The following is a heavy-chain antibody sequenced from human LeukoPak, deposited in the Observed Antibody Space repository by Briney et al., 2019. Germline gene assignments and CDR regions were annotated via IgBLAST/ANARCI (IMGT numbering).Heavy chain of an antibody. J-gene: IGHJ4*02. V-gene: IGHV3-30-3*01. CDR1: GFTFSDYY. CDR3: ASSEGQISSGWPLDY. D-gene: IGHD6-19*01. CDR2: ISYDGSNK. Sequence: GGSLRLSCAASGFTFSDYYMSWIRQAPGKGLEWVAVISYDGSNKYYADSVKGRFTISRDNSKNTLYLQMNSLRAEDTAVYYCASSEGQISSGWPLDYWGQGTLVTVSS.